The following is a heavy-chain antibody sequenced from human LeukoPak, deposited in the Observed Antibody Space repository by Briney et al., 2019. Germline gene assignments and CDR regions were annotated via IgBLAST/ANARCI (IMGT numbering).Heavy chain of an antibody. CDR2: IYNSGNT. CDR3: AGNTNILGDVNWFDP. J-gene: IGHJ5*02. V-gene: IGHV4-59*01. CDR1: GASISSYD. D-gene: IGHD2-8*01. Sequence: SETLSLTCTVSGASISSYDWNWIRQPPGKGLEWIGFIYNSGNTKYNPSLRGRVTISLDTSKNQYSLNLNTVTTADTAVYYCAGNTNILGDVNWFDPWGQGTLVTVSS.